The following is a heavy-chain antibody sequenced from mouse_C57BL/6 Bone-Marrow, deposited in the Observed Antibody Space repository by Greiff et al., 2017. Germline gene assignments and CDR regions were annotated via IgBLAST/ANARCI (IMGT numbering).Heavy chain of an antibody. CDR3: ARRDYSNYPAWFAY. CDR2: NNPNNGGT. D-gene: IGHD2-5*01. Sequence: VKPGASVKIPCKASGYTFTDYNMDWVKQSHGKSLEWIGDNNPNNGGTIYNQKFKGKATLTVDKSSSTAYMELRSLTSEDTAVYYCARRDYSNYPAWFAYWGQGTLVTVSA. CDR1: GYTFTDYN. J-gene: IGHJ3*01. V-gene: IGHV1-18*01.